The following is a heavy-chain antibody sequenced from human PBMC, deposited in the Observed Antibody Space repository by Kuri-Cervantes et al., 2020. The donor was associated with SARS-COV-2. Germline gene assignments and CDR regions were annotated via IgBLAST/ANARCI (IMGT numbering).Heavy chain of an antibody. Sequence: SETLSLTCAVSGYSFSTGYYWGWIRQPPGKGLEWIGYIYYSGSTNYNPSLKSRVTISVDTSKNQFSLKLSSVTAADTAVYYCARGKVPAYNWFDPWGQGTLVTVSS. CDR1: GYSFSTGYY. V-gene: IGHV4-61*01. CDR3: ARGKVPAYNWFDP. CDR2: IYYSGST. J-gene: IGHJ5*02. D-gene: IGHD2-2*01.